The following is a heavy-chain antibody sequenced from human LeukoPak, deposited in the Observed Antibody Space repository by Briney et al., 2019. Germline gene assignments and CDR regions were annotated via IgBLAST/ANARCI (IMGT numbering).Heavy chain of an antibody. Sequence: GGSLRLSCAASGFAFSYYGMHWVRQAPGKGLEWAAVISHDGSDKYYADSVKGRFTISRDNSKNTLYLQMNSLRAEDTAVYYCAKDWRYSSSTTPYWGQGTLVTVSS. CDR2: ISHDGSDK. V-gene: IGHV3-30*18. CDR1: GFAFSYYG. J-gene: IGHJ4*02. CDR3: AKDWRYSSSTTPY. D-gene: IGHD6-13*01.